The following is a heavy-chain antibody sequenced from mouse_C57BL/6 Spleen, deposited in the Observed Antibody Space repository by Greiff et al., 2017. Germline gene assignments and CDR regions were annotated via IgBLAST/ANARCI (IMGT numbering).Heavy chain of an antibody. CDR2: IDPSDSYT. V-gene: IGHV1-50*01. J-gene: IGHJ4*01. Sequence: QVQLQQPGAELVKPGASVKLSCKASGYTFTSYWMQWVKQRPGQGLEWIGEIDPSDSYTNYNQKFKGKATLTVDTSSSTAYMQLSSLTSEDSAVYYCARLPPPGSSSDYYAMDYWGQGTSVTVSS. CDR1: GYTFTSYW. D-gene: IGHD1-1*01. CDR3: ARLPPPGSSSDYYAMDY.